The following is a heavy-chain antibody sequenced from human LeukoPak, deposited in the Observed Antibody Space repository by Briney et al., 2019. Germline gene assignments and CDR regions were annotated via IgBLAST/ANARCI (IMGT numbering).Heavy chain of an antibody. Sequence: GGSLRLSCVASGFTFTNYWMNWVRQAPGKGLEWVSYISSSSSTIYYADSVKGRFTISRDNAKNSLYLQMNSLRAEDTAVYYCAGGPGTRVLDVWGQGTTVTVSS. CDR2: ISSSSSTI. J-gene: IGHJ6*02. CDR1: GFTFTNYW. CDR3: AGGPGTRVLDV. D-gene: IGHD3-10*01. V-gene: IGHV3-48*04.